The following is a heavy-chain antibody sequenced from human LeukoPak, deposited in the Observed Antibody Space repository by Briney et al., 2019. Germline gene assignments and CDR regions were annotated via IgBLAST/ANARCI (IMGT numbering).Heavy chain of an antibody. CDR1: GGSISSGGYY. J-gene: IGHJ3*02. Sequence: PSQTLSLTCTASGGSISSGGYYWSCIRQHPGKGLEWIGYIYYSGSTYYSPSLKSRVTISVDTSKNQFSLKLSSVTAADTAVYYCARVPPLQYAFDIWGQGTMVTVSS. CDR3: ARVPPLQYAFDI. D-gene: IGHD2-15*01. V-gene: IGHV4-31*03. CDR2: IYYSGST.